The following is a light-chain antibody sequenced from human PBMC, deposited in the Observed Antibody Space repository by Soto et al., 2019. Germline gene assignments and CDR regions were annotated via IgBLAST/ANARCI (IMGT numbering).Light chain of an antibody. CDR3: CSYAGSYTHV. V-gene: IGLV2-8*01. CDR2: EVT. J-gene: IGLJ1*01. CDR1: SGDVGAYDY. Sequence: QSVLTQPPSASGSPGQSVTISCTGTSGDVGAYDYVSWYQQHPGKAPKLLIYEVTKRPSGVPDRFSGSKSGNTASLTISGLQTDDEADYYCCSYAGSYTHVFGTGTKLTVL.